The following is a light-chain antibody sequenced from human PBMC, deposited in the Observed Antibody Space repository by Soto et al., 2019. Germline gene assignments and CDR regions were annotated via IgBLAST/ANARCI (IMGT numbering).Light chain of an antibody. CDR3: PQCGSSPS. J-gene: IGKJ1*01. Sequence: EIVLTQSPGTLSLSPGERATLSCRASQSVSSSYLAWYQQKPGQAPRLLIYDTSSRATGIPDRFSGSGSGTDFTLAISRLEPEDFAVYYCPQCGSSPSCGQGTKVELK. CDR2: DTS. CDR1: QSVSSSY. V-gene: IGKV3-20*01.